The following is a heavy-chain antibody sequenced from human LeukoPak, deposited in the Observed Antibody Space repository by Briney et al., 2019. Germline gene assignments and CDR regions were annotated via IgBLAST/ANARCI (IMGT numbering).Heavy chain of an antibody. V-gene: IGHV4-39*01. J-gene: IGHJ1*01. CDR1: GGFISSSSYY. Sequence: SETLSLTCTISGGFISSSSYYWGWIRQPPGRGLEWIGDIYYSGSTYYNPALKSRVSMSIDTSKNQFSLELRSVAAADTALYYCARRRYYDSTGYLEWGQGTLVTVTS. CDR2: IYYSGST. CDR3: ARRRYYDSTGYLE. D-gene: IGHD3-22*01.